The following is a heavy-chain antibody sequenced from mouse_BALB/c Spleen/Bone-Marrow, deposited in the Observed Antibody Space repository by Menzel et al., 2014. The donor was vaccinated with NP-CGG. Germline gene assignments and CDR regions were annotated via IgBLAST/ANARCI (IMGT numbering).Heavy chain of an antibody. Sequence: QVQLQQSGAELVMPGASVKMSCKASGYTFTDYWIHWVKQRPGQGLEWIGAIDTSDDYTTYNQKSKGKATLTVDESSSTAYMQFSSLTSEDSAVYYCARSDYRYDPLAYWGQGTLVTVSA. V-gene: IGHV1-69*01. CDR3: ARSDYRYDPLAY. CDR2: IDTSDDYT. CDR1: GYTFTDYW. D-gene: IGHD2-14*01. J-gene: IGHJ3*01.